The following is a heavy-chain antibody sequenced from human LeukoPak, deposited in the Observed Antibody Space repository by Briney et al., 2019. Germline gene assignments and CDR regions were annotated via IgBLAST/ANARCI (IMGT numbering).Heavy chain of an antibody. V-gene: IGHV3-11*03. D-gene: IGHD2-8*01. J-gene: IGHJ4*02. CDR3: ARGCSDGVCYRDY. Sequence: GGSLRLSCAASGFTFSDYYMSWIRQAPGKGLEWLSYISPSSGYTPYADSVKGRFTISRDNAKNSLYLQMNSLRAEDTAVYYCARGCSDGVCYRDYWGQGTPVTVSS. CDR1: GFTFSDYY. CDR2: ISPSSGYT.